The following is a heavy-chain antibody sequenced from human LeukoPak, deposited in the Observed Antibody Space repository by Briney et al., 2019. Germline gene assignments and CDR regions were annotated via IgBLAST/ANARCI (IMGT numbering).Heavy chain of an antibody. CDR3: ARDQYLDY. V-gene: IGHV3-30*02. CDR2: IRYDGSNK. CDR1: GFTFSSYG. J-gene: IGHJ4*02. Sequence: PGGSLRLSCAASGFTFSSYGMHWVRQAPGKGLEWVAFIRYDGSNKYYADSVKGRFTISRDNSKNSLYLQMNSLRAEDTAVFYCARDQYLDYRGQGTLVTVSS.